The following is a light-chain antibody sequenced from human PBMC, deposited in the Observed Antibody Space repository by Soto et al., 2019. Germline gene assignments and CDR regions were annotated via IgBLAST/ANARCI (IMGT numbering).Light chain of an antibody. CDR1: TANFVSNS. Sequence: QSVLTQSPSVSGTPGQRVTISCSASTANFVSNSVSWYQHDPGTAPKLLISRKHQPPSGVPDRFSGSKSATSASPAISDLRPQDEAEYYCSTWDYTRTNPSVVFGGGTKLTVL. V-gene: IGLV1-47*01. CDR2: RKH. CDR3: STWDYTRTNPSVV. J-gene: IGLJ2*01.